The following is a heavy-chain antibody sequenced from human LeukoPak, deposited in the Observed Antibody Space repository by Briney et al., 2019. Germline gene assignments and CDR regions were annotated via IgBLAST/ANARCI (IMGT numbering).Heavy chain of an antibody. CDR2: IQNNGNDK. Sequence: GGSLRLSCAASGFSISTYGIHWIRQAPGKGLEWVAFIQNNGNDKYYADSVKGRFIISRDNAKNTLYLQMNSLRAEDTAVYYCARGYSSSWSLGYWGQGTLVTVSS. J-gene: IGHJ4*02. CDR1: GFSISTYG. CDR3: ARGYSSSWSLGY. D-gene: IGHD6-13*01. V-gene: IGHV3-30*02.